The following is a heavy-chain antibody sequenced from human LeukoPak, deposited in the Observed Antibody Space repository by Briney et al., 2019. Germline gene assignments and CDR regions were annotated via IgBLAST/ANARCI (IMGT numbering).Heavy chain of an antibody. J-gene: IGHJ4*02. CDR1: GGSISSYY. D-gene: IGHD3-22*01. Sequence: PSETLSLTCTLSGGSISSYYWSWIRQPPGKGLEWIGYIYYSGSTNYNPSLKSRVTISVDTSKNQFSLKLSSVTAADTAVYYCARGPARYYYDSSGYSDYWGQGTLVTVSS. V-gene: IGHV4-59*01. CDR2: IYYSGST. CDR3: ARGPARYYYDSSGYSDY.